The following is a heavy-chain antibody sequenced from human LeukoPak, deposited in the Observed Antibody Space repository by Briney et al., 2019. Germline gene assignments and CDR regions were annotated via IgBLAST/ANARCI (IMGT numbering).Heavy chain of an antibody. Sequence: PGGSLRLSCAASGFTFSSYEMNWVRQAPGKGLEWVSYISSSGSTIYYADSVKGRFTVSGDNAKNSLYLQMNSLRAEDTAVYYCVRGVPYXDILTGPSLAYWGQGTLVTVSS. CDR2: ISSSGSTI. CDR1: GFTFSSYE. J-gene: IGHJ4*02. CDR3: VRGVPYXDILTGPSLAY. V-gene: IGHV3-48*03. D-gene: IGHD3-9*01.